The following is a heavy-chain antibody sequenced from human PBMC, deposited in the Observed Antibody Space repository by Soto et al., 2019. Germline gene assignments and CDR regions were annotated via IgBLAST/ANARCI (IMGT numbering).Heavy chain of an antibody. CDR1: GFSLTSPGMC. CDR3: ARSIRGPRGFNGMDV. CDR2: IERDDDDK. Sequence: SGPTLVNPTETLTLTCTFSGFSLTSPGMCVSWIRQSPGKALEWLALIERDDDDKYYSTSLKTRLTISKDTRKNQVVLTMANMEPADTATYYCARSIRGPRGFNGMDVWGQGTTVTV. V-gene: IGHV2-70*13. J-gene: IGHJ6*02. D-gene: IGHD1-20*01.